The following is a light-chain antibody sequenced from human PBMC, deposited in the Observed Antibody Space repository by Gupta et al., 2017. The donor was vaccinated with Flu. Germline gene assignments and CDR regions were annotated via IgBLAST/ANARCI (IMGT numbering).Light chain of an antibody. CDR2: DAS. CDR1: QSVNSY. V-gene: IGKV3-11*01. Sequence: EIVLTQSPATLSLSPGERATLSCRASQSVNSYLAWYQQKPGQAPRLLIYDASNRDTGIPARFSGSGYGKDLALTNSSREQEDFAVYYCQQHSNWPPITFGQGTLLEIK. CDR3: QQHSNWPPIT. J-gene: IGKJ5*01.